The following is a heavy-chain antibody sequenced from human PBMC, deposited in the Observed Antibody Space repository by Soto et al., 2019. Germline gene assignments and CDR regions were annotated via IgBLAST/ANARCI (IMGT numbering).Heavy chain of an antibody. CDR2: ISYDGSNK. V-gene: IGHV3-30*18. CDR3: AKCGVGDQLLGYYYYYMDV. D-gene: IGHD2-2*01. J-gene: IGHJ6*03. CDR1: GFTFSSYG. Sequence: SLRLSCAASGFTFSSYGMHWVRQAPGKGLEWVAVISYDGSNKYYADSVKGRFTISRDNSKNTLYLQMNSLRAEDTAVYYCAKCGVGDQLLGYYYYYMDVWGKGTTVTVSS.